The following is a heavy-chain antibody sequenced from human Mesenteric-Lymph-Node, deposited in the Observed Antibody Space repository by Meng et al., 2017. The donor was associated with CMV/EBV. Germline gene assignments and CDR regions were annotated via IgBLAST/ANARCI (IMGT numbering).Heavy chain of an antibody. CDR3: ARGGSSSWLDY. CDR1: GDTFTSYA. Sequence: SCKASGDTFTSYARHWVRQAPGQRLEWMGWINAGNGNTKYSQKFQGRVTITRDTSASTAYMELSSLRSEDTAVYYCARGGSSSWLDYWGQGTLVTVSS. D-gene: IGHD6-13*01. V-gene: IGHV1-3*01. J-gene: IGHJ4*02. CDR2: INAGNGNT.